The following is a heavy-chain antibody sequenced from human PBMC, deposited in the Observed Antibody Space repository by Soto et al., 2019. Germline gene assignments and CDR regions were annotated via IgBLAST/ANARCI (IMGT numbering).Heavy chain of an antibody. CDR2: INASSGST. CDR1: GYTFTSYY. V-gene: IGHV1-46*01. Sequence: ASVKVSCKASGYTFTSYYMHWVRQAPGQGLEWMGIINASSGSTSYAQKFQGRVTMTRDTSTSTAYMELSSLRSEDTAVYYCARSSGYDSNYYYMDVWGKGTTVTVSS. J-gene: IGHJ6*03. CDR3: ARSSGYDSNYYYMDV. D-gene: IGHD5-12*01.